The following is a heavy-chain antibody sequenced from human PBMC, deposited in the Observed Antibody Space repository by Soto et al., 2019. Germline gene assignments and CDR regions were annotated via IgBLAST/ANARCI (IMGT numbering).Heavy chain of an antibody. D-gene: IGHD3-22*01. J-gene: IGHJ3*02. Sequence: SETLSLTCTVSGCSISSYYLSWIRQPPGKGLEWIGDIYYSGSTNYNPSLKRRGTISLDTYKNQYSLKLSSVNAADPAVYYCASMRRPYYYDSSGPGDAFDIWGQGTMVTVSS. CDR1: GCSISSYY. CDR2: IYYSGST. V-gene: IGHV4-59*01. CDR3: ASMRRPYYYDSSGPGDAFDI.